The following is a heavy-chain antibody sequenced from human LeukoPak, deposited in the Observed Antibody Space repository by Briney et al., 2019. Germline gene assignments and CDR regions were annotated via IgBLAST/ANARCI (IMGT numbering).Heavy chain of an antibody. CDR3: SVDTAMVRGAFDI. V-gene: IGHV4-39*01. CDR2: IYYSGST. D-gene: IGHD5-18*01. J-gene: IGHJ3*02. Sequence: PSETLSLTCTVSGGSISSSSYYWGWIRQPPGKGLEWIGSIYYSGSTYYNPSLKSRVTISVDTSKNQFSLKLSSVTAADTAVYYCSVDTAMVRGAFDIWGQGTMVTVSS. CDR1: GGSISSSSYY.